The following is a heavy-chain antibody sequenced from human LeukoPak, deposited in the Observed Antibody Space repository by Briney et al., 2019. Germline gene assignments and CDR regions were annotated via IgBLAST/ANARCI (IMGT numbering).Heavy chain of an antibody. CDR1: GGSNLRYY. CDR2: IYSSGST. Sequence: PSETLPQTLTVTGGSNLRYYWSWIGQPPSKELDWIGHIYSSGSTNYTPSLKSRVTISVDTSKNQFSLRMSSVTAADTAVYYCARTYSSSSHFDYWGQGTLVTVSS. J-gene: IGHJ4*02. CDR3: ARTYSSSSHFDY. D-gene: IGHD6-6*01. V-gene: IGHV4-4*09.